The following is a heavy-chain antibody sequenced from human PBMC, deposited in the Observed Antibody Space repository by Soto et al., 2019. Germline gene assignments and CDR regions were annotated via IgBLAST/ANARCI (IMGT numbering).Heavy chain of an antibody. Sequence: GGSLRLSCAASGFTLSSYAMHWVRQAPGKGLEWVALISYDGSDKDYADSVKGRFTISRDNSRNTLFLQMNSLRAEDTAVYYCARDYYKYYDSSGYYRSPAYWGQGTLDTVSS. D-gene: IGHD3-22*01. V-gene: IGHV3-30-3*01. CDR3: ARDYYKYYDSSGYYRSPAY. CDR2: ISYDGSDK. CDR1: GFTLSSYA. J-gene: IGHJ4*02.